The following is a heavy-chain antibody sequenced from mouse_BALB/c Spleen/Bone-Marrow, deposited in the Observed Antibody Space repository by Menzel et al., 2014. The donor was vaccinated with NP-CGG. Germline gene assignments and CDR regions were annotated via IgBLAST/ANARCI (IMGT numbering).Heavy chain of an antibody. CDR3: ARYDYGWYFYV. V-gene: IGHV14-3*02. CDR1: GFNIKDTY. Sequence: VQLQQSGAELVKPGASVKLSCTASGFNIKDTYMHWVKQRPEQGLEWIGRIDPANGNTKYDPKFQGKATITADTSSNTAYLQLSSLASEDTAVYYCARYDYGWYFYVWGAGTTVTVSS. J-gene: IGHJ1*01. D-gene: IGHD1-1*01. CDR2: IDPANGNT.